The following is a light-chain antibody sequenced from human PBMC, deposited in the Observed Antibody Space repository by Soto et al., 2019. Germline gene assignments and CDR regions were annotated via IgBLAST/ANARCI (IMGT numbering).Light chain of an antibody. Sequence: EIVLTQSPGTLSLSPGERATLSCRASQSVSSSSYLAWYQQKPGPAPRLLLYGASSRATGIPDRFSGSGSATDITLTTSRLEPEDFAVYYCRQYGSSPSYTFGQGTKLEIK. V-gene: IGKV3-20*01. J-gene: IGKJ2*01. CDR1: QSVSSSSY. CDR2: GAS. CDR3: RQYGSSPSYT.